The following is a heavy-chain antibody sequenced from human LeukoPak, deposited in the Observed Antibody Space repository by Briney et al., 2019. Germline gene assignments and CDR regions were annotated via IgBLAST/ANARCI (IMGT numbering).Heavy chain of an antibody. CDR2: ISSSGSTI. Sequence: PGGSLRLSCAASGFTLSDYYMSWNRQAPGKGLEWVSYISSSGSTIYYADSVKGRFTISRDNAKNSLYLQMNSLRAEDTAVYYCARGSYCGGDCYGGPYYYYGMDVWGQGTAVTVSS. J-gene: IGHJ6*02. CDR3: ARGSYCGGDCYGGPYYYYGMDV. V-gene: IGHV3-11*01. CDR1: GFTLSDYY. D-gene: IGHD2-21*02.